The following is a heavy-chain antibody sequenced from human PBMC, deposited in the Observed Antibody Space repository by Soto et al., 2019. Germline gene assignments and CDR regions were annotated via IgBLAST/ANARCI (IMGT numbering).Heavy chain of an antibody. CDR1: GGSFSGYY. CDR3: AAGPQNNWFDP. Sequence: QVQLQQWGAGLLKPSETLSLTCAVYGGSFSGYYWSWIRQPPGKGLEWIGEINHSGSTNYNPSLKSRVPRSVHTSKNQFSLKLSSVTAADTAVYYWAAGPQNNWFDPWGQGTLVTVSS. V-gene: IGHV4-34*01. J-gene: IGHJ5*02. CDR2: INHSGST.